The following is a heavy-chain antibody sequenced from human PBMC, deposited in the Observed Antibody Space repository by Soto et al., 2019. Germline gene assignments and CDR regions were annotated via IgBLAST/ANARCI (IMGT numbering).Heavy chain of an antibody. Sequence: QVQLQESGPGLVKPSQTLSLTCTVSGGSISSGGYYWYWIRQHPGKGLEWIGYIYYSGTHYYNPSLKSRVTIAGDTSKNQFSLKLSSVTAADTAVYYCAASCVACGGFNYYGMDVWGQGTTVTVSS. J-gene: IGHJ6*02. CDR2: IYYSGTH. CDR3: AASCVACGGFNYYGMDV. V-gene: IGHV4-31*03. CDR1: GGSISSGGYY. D-gene: IGHD2-21*01.